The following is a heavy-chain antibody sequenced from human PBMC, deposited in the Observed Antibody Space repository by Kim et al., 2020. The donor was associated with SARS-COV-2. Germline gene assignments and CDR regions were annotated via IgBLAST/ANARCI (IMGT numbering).Heavy chain of an antibody. Sequence: SVKSRITINPDTSKNQFSLQLNSVTPEDTAVYYCARWGFSSSWFKNWFDPWGQGTLVTVSS. V-gene: IGHV6-1*01. J-gene: IGHJ5*02. D-gene: IGHD6-13*01. CDR3: ARWGFSSSWFKNWFDP.